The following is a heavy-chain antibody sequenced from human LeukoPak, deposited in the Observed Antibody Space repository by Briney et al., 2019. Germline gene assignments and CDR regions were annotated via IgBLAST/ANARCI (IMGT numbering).Heavy chain of an antibody. J-gene: IGHJ6*01. Sequence: GGSLRLSCAASGFTFSSYAMTWVRQAPGKGLEWGSAISGSGGSTFYADSVKGRYSISRDSSKNTFYLQMNSLRAEDTPVYYCAKAPPDSYYYYYGMDVWGEGGTVTVSS. CDR2: ISGSGGST. D-gene: IGHD5-18*01. CDR1: GFTFSSYA. CDR3: AKAPPDSYYYYYGMDV. V-gene: IGHV3-23*01.